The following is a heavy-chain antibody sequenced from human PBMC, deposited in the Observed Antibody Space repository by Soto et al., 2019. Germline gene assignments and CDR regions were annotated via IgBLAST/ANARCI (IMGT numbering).Heavy chain of an antibody. CDR1: GFRFNTYT. D-gene: IGHD6-19*01. Sequence: GGSLRLSCEASGFRFNTYTMNWVRQAPGKGLEWVSSITSTSDYISYADSVKGRFTISRDNAKSSLYLQMNSLRADDTAVYYCVRHSNGWYDDYYYSMNVWGQGTTVTVSS. J-gene: IGHJ6*02. CDR2: ITSTSDYI. CDR3: VRHSNGWYDDYYYSMNV. V-gene: IGHV3-21*01.